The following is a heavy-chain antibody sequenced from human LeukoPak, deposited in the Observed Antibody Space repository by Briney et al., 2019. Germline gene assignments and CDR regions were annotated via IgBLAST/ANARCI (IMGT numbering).Heavy chain of an antibody. J-gene: IGHJ4*02. D-gene: IGHD2/OR15-2a*01. V-gene: IGHV4-39*01. CDR3: AAQQYNFLHIIDY. CDR1: GRSIMSNNDF. Sequence: PSETLSLTCTVSGRSIMSNNDFWGWIRQPPGKGLEWIGIIYYTGSTYFNPSLKSRVTISVDTSKKQFSLTLSSVTAADTAVYFCAAQQYNFLHIIDYWGQGALVTVSS. CDR2: IYYTGST.